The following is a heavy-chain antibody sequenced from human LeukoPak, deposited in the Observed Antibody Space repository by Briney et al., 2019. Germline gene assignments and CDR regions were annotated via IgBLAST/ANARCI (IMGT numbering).Heavy chain of an antibody. V-gene: IGHV1-18*01. CDR3: ASRSTLYYYYCGMDV. CDR2: ISAYNGNT. D-gene: IGHD2-2*01. CDR1: GYTFTSYG. Sequence: ASVKVSCKASGYTFTSYGISWVRQAPGQGLEWMGWISAYNGNTNYAQKLQGRVTMTTDTSTSTAYMELRSLRSDDTAVYYCASRSTLYYYYCGMDVWGQRTTVTVSS. J-gene: IGHJ6*02.